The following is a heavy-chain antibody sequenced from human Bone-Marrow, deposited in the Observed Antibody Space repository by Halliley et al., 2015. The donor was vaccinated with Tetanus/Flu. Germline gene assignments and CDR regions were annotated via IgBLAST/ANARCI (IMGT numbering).Heavy chain of an antibody. CDR2: IFYSGGT. V-gene: IGHV4-31*03. Sequence: TLSLTCTVSGGSISSGGYSWTWIRQHPGKGLEWIGYIFYSGGTYYNPSLKSRVTISVDTSKNQFSLNMSAVTAADTAVYYCVGGTGIDSWGQGTLVSVSS. J-gene: IGHJ4*02. CDR3: VGGTGIDS. D-gene: IGHD3-10*01. CDR1: GGSISSGGYS.